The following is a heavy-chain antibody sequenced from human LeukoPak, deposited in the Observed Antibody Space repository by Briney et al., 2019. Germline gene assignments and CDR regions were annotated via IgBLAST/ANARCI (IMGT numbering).Heavy chain of an antibody. CDR3: ARGHDYGDYYYYYYMDV. J-gene: IGHJ6*03. CDR1: GFTFSDYY. Sequence: PGGSLRLSCAASGFTFSDYYMSWIRQAPGKGLEWVSYISSSGSTIYYADSVKGRFTISRDNAKNSLYLQMNSPRAEDTAVYYCARGHDYGDYYYYYYMDVWGKGTTVTVSS. CDR2: ISSSGSTI. D-gene: IGHD4-17*01. V-gene: IGHV3-11*01.